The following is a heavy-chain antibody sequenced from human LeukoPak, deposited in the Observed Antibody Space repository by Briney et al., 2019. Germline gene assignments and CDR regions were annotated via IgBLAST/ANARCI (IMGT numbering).Heavy chain of an antibody. Sequence: PSETLSLTCTVSGGSISSSSYYWGWIRQPPGKGLEWSGSIYYSGSTYYNPSLKSRVTISVDTSKNQFSLKLSSVTAADTAVYYCARLRMGYDSPYFDPWGRGTLVTVSS. D-gene: IGHD5-12*01. V-gene: IGHV4-39*01. J-gene: IGHJ2*01. CDR2: IYYSGST. CDR1: GGSISSSSYY. CDR3: ARLRMGYDSPYFDP.